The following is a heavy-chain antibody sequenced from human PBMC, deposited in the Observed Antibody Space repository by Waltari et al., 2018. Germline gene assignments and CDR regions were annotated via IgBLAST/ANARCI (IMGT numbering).Heavy chain of an antibody. CDR2: FDPEGGET. V-gene: IGHV1-24*01. Sequence: QVQLVESGGGVVQPGGSLRLSCAASGFTFSSYGMPWVRQAPGRGCGWRVGFDPEGGETIYAQKFQGRVTMTEDTSTDTAYMELSSLRSEDTAVYYCATDRLQTSAFDIWGQGTMVTVSS. CDR3: ATDRLQTSAFDI. J-gene: IGHJ3*02. D-gene: IGHD6-25*01. CDR1: GFTFSSYG.